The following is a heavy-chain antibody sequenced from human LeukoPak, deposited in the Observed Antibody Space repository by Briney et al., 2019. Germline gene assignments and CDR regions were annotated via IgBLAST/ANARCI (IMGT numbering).Heavy chain of an antibody. V-gene: IGHV1-69*13. CDR2: IIPIFATP. CDR1: GGTFSSYA. D-gene: IGHD3-9*01. Sequence: ASVKVSCKASGGTFSSYAISWVRQAPGQGLEWMGGIIPIFATPNYAQKFQGRVTITADESTSTAYMELSSLKSDDTAIYYCARGVGRYDILTGRLDYWGQGTLVTVSS. J-gene: IGHJ4*02. CDR3: ARGVGRYDILTGRLDY.